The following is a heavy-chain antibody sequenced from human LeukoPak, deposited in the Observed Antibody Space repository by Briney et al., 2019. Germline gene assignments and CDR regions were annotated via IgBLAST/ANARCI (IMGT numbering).Heavy chain of an antibody. Sequence: GGSLRLSCAASGFTVSSNYMSWVRQAPGKGLEWVSVIYSGGSTYYADSVKGRFTISRGNSKNTLYLQMNSLRAEDTAVYYCARDYYDSSGYSHYWGQGTLVTVSS. D-gene: IGHD3-22*01. CDR3: ARDYYDSSGYSHY. V-gene: IGHV3-53*01. CDR1: GFTVSSNY. CDR2: IYSGGST. J-gene: IGHJ4*02.